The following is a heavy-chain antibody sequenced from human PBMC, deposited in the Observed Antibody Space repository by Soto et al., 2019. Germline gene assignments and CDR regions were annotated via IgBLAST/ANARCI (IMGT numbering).Heavy chain of an antibody. J-gene: IGHJ5*02. V-gene: IGHV1-69*02. CDR2: IIPILGIA. CDR3: ARAFPDPDVVVPAAGGWFDP. CDR1: GGTFSSYT. Sequence: QVQLVQSGAEVKKPGSSVKVSCKASGGTFSSYTISWVRQAPGQGLEWMGRIIPILGIANYAQKFQGRVTITADKSTSTAYMELSSLRSEDTAVYYCARAFPDPDVVVPAAGGWFDPWGQGTLVTVSS. D-gene: IGHD2-2*01.